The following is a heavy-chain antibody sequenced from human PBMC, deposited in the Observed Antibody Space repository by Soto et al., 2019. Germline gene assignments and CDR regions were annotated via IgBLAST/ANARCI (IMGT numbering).Heavy chain of an antibody. CDR1: GATFSSYT. Sequence: QVQLVQSGAEVKKPGSSVKVSCKASGATFSSYTISWVRQAPGQGLEWMGRIIPILGIANYARKFQGRVTITADKSTSTAYMELSSLRSEDTAVYYCARPRRIAAAGTSAFDIWGQGTMVTVSS. D-gene: IGHD6-13*01. J-gene: IGHJ3*02. V-gene: IGHV1-69*02. CDR3: ARPRRIAAAGTSAFDI. CDR2: IIPILGIA.